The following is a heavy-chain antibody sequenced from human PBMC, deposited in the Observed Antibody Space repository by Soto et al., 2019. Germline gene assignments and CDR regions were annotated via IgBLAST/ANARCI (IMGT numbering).Heavy chain of an antibody. CDR1: GYTFTSYG. CDR3: ARAKPTSPLIAAAGTGAFDI. V-gene: IGHV1-18*01. CDR2: ISAYNGNT. D-gene: IGHD6-13*01. J-gene: IGHJ3*02. Sequence: ASVKVSCKASGYTFTSYGISWVRQAPGQGLEWMGWISAYNGNTKYAQKLQGRVTMTTDTSTSTAYLELRSLRSEDTAVYYCARAKPTSPLIAAAGTGAFDIWGQGTMVTVSS.